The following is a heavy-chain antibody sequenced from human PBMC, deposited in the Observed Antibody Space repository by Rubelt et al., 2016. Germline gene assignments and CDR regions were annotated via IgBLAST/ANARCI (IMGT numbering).Heavy chain of an antibody. J-gene: IGHJ4*02. CDR1: GFSLTANGAA. V-gene: IGHV2-5*02. CDR3: AHRMMIRGGPFDV. Sequence: QITLTESGPALVKPTQTLTLTCTWSGFSLTANGAAVGWIRQSPGKALEWLALIYWDDDKRYSPSLKSRLTVTKDASNNQVVLTIKTLDPGDTATYYCAHRMMIRGGPFDVWGQGTLVTVSS. CDR2: IYWDDDK. D-gene: IGHD3-10*01.